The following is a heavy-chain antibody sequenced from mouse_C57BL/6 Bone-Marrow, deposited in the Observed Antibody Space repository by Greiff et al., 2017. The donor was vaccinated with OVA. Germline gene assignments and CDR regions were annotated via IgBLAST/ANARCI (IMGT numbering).Heavy chain of an antibody. Sequence: VQLKQSGPELVKPGASVKISCKASGYTFTDYYMNWVKQSHGKSLEWIGDINPNNGGTSYNQKFKGKATLTVDKSSSTAYMELRSLTSEDSAVYYCARRGVTTGFDYWGQGTTLTVSS. CDR3: ARRGVTTGFDY. V-gene: IGHV1-26*01. CDR2: INPNNGGT. J-gene: IGHJ2*01. D-gene: IGHD1-1*01. CDR1: GYTFTDYY.